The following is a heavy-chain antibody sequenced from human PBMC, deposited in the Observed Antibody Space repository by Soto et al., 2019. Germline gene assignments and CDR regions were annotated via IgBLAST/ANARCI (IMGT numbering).Heavy chain of an antibody. V-gene: IGHV3-23*01. CDR1: GFTFSSYA. Sequence: EVQLLESGGGLVQPGGSLRLSCAASGFTFSSYAMSWVRQAPGKGLEWVSAISGSGGSTYYADSVKGRFTISRDNSKNTLYLQMNSLRAEDTAVYYCAKVAPGDYVAKPKLDYWGQGTLVTVSS. D-gene: IGHD4-17*01. CDR2: ISGSGGST. J-gene: IGHJ4*02. CDR3: AKVAPGDYVAKPKLDY.